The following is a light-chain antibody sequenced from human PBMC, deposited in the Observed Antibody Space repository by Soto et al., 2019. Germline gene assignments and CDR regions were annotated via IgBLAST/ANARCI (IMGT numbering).Light chain of an antibody. CDR2: GAS. CDR1: QSVDIN. CDR3: QQYGSSPIT. V-gene: IGKV3-20*01. J-gene: IGKJ5*01. Sequence: ILLTQSPATLSLSPGDRVTLSCRASQSVDINLAWYKQRSGQAPRLLSYGASSRATGIPDRFSGSGSGTEFTLTISRLEPEDFEVYYCQQYGSSPITFGQGTRLEIK.